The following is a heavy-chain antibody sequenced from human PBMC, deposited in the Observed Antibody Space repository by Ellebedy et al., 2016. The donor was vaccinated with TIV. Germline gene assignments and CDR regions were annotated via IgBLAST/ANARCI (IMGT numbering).Heavy chain of an antibody. J-gene: IGHJ4*02. V-gene: IGHV1-2*04. Sequence: ASVKVSCKASGYTFTDYYIHWVRQAPGQGLEWMGWIDPDRGDTTYAQKFQDWVTMTRDTSIGTAYMELSRLRSDGTAVYYCARVRGVFVFDYWGQGTLVTVSS. CDR3: ARVRGVFVFDY. CDR2: IDPDRGDT. CDR1: GYTFTDYY. D-gene: IGHD3-10*01.